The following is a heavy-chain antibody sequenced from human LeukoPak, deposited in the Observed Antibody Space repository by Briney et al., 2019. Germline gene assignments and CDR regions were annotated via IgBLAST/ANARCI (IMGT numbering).Heavy chain of an antibody. CDR3: ARDQRDHSTHYYYYYMDV. D-gene: IGHD1-1*01. Sequence: GGSLRLSCAASGFSFSSYSMNWVRQAPGKGLEWVSSISSSSSYIYYADSVKGRFTISRDNAKNSLYLQMNSLRAEDTAVYYCARDQRDHSTHYYYYYMDVWGKGTTVTVSS. J-gene: IGHJ6*03. V-gene: IGHV3-21*01. CDR1: GFSFSSYS. CDR2: ISSSSSYI.